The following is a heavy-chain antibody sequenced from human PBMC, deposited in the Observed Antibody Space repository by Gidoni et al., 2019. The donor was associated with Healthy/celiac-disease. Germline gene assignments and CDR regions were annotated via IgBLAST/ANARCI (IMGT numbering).Heavy chain of an antibody. CDR3: ARAPPYKAFVY. CDR2: IYTIGST. CDR1: GGSISSGSYY. Sequence: QVQLQESGPGLVKPSQTLSPTCTVSGGSISSGSYYWSWIRQPAGKGLEWIGRIYTIGSTNYNPSLKSRAPISVDTSKTQFSLKLSSVTAADTAVYSCARAPPYKAFVYWGQGTLVTVSS. D-gene: IGHD1-1*01. V-gene: IGHV4-61*02. J-gene: IGHJ4*02.